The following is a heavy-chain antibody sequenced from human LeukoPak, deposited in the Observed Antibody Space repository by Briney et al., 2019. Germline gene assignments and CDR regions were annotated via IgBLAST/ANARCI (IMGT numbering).Heavy chain of an antibody. V-gene: IGHV1-8*01. CDR2: MNPNSGNT. Sequence: ASVKVSCKASGYTFTTYDITWVRQATGQGLEWMGWMNPNSGNTGYAQKFQGRVTMTRNTSISTAYMELSSLRSEDTAVYYCARAGELRAFDIWGQGTMVTVSS. D-gene: IGHD1-26*01. CDR3: ARAGELRAFDI. J-gene: IGHJ3*02. CDR1: GYTFTTYD.